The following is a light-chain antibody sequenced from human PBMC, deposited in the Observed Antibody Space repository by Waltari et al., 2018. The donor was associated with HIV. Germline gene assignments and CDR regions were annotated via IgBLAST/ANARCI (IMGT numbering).Light chain of an antibody. Sequence: SYELPQPPSVSVSPGQPARITCSGDALPKQYAYWYQQKPGQSPVLGMNDGRCRPSGVAERFSGSSSCVTVSLTISGVQAEDEADYYCQSADSSGTYSVVFGGGTKLTVL. CDR3: QSADSSGTYSVV. V-gene: IGLV3-25*03. CDR1: ALPKQY. J-gene: IGLJ2*01. CDR2: DGR.